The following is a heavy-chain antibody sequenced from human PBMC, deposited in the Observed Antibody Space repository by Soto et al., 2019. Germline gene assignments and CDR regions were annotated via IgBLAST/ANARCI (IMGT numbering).Heavy chain of an antibody. CDR3: AREGCSSTSCYPTYYNYGMDV. D-gene: IGHD2-2*01. Sequence: SETLSRTFTVAGGSISSYYWSWIRQPPGKGLEWIGYIYYSGSTNYNPSLKSRGTISVDTSNNQFSLNLSSVTSADTAVYYCAREGCSSTSCYPTYYNYGMDVWGQGTTVNVSS. J-gene: IGHJ6*01. V-gene: IGHV4-59*01. CDR1: GGSISSYY. CDR2: IYYSGST.